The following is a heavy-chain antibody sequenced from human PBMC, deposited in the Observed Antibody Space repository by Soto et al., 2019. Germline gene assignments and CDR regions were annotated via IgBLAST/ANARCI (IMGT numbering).Heavy chain of an antibody. CDR2: MSFEGSNE. V-gene: IGHV3-30*18. CDR1: GFTFSNYV. CDR3: AKDLEDYKYDYKFDY. J-gene: IGHJ4*02. Sequence: PGGSLRLSCVASGFTFSNYVMHWVRQAPGKGLEWVAVMSFEGSNEYYADSVKGRFTVSRDNSKNTLYLQMNSLRAEDTAVYYCAKDLEDYKYDYKFDYWGQGTLVSVSS. D-gene: IGHD3-16*01.